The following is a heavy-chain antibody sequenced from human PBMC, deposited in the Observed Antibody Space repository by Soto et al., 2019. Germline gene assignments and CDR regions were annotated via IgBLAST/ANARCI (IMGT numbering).Heavy chain of an antibody. CDR1: GFTFSSYS. J-gene: IGHJ6*02. CDR3: ASIFELGRTYYYGMDV. D-gene: IGHD1-26*01. Sequence: PGGSLRLSCAASGFTFSSYSMNWVRQAPGKGLEWVSYISSSSSTIYYADSVKGRFTISRDNAKNSLYLQMNSPRDEDTAVYYCASIFELGRTYYYGMDVWGQGTTVTVSS. V-gene: IGHV3-48*02. CDR2: ISSSSSTI.